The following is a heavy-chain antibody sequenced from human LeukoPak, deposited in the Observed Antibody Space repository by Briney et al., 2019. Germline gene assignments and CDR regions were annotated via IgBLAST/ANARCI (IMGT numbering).Heavy chain of an antibody. D-gene: IGHD6-13*01. CDR2: ISAYNGNT. CDR3: ATYSSSPLGYYYYYMDV. Sequence: GASVKVSRKASGYTFTSYGISWVRQAPGQGLEWMGWISAYNGNTNYAQKLQGRVTMTTDTSTSTAYMELRSLRSDDTAVYYCATYSSSPLGYYYYYMDVWGKGTTVTVSS. V-gene: IGHV1-18*01. J-gene: IGHJ6*03. CDR1: GYTFTSYG.